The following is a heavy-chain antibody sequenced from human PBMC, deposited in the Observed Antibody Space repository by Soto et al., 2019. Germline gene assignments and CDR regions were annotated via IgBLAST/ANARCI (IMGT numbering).Heavy chain of an antibody. CDR3: ARGYCSGGSCYAPDY. V-gene: IGHV3-33*01. Sequence: QVQLVESGGGVVQPGRSLRLSCAASGFTFSSYGMHWVRQAPGKGLEWVAVIWYDGSNKYYADSVKGRFTISRDNYKNTLYLQMNSLRAEDTAVYYCARGYCSGGSCYAPDYWGQGTLVTVSS. CDR2: IWYDGSNK. D-gene: IGHD2-15*01. CDR1: GFTFSSYG. J-gene: IGHJ4*02.